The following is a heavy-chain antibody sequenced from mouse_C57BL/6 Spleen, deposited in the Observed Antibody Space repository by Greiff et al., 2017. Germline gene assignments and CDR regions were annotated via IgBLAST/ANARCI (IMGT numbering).Heavy chain of an antibody. CDR3: ASRDSITTADFDV. V-gene: IGHV1-50*01. J-gene: IGHJ1*03. D-gene: IGHD1-2*01. CDR1: GYTFTSYW. Sequence: QVQLQQPGAELVKPGASVKLSCKASGYTFTSYWMQWVKQRPGQGLEWIGEIDPSDSYTNYNQTFKGKATLTVDTSSSTAYMQLSSLTSEDSAVYYCASRDSITTADFDVWGTGTTVTVSS. CDR2: IDPSDSYT.